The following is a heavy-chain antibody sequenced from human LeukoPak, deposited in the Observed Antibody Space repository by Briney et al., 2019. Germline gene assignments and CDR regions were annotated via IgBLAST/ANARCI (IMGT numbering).Heavy chain of an antibody. Sequence: GGSLRLSCSASGLTFSNYAMHWVRQAPGKGLEWVSAISGSGGSTYYADSVKGRFTISRDNSKNTLYLQMNSLRAEDTAVYYCAKDPYDSYFDYWGQGTLVTVSS. D-gene: IGHD5-12*01. CDR1: GLTFSNYA. V-gene: IGHV3-23*01. J-gene: IGHJ4*02. CDR2: ISGSGGST. CDR3: AKDPYDSYFDY.